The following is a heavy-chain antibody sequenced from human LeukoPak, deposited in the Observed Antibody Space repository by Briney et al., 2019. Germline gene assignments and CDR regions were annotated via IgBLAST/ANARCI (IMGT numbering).Heavy chain of an antibody. CDR2: IIPLFGTA. J-gene: IGHJ4*02. CDR3: ARELTTVTTSHFDY. V-gene: IGHV1-69*06. D-gene: IGHD4-17*01. Sequence: PGASVKVSCKASGYTFTSYGISWVRQAPGQGLEWMGGIIPLFGTANYAQNFQGRITITADTSTSTAYMELSSLRSEDTAVYYCARELTTVTTSHFDYWGQGTLVTVSS. CDR1: GYTFTSYG.